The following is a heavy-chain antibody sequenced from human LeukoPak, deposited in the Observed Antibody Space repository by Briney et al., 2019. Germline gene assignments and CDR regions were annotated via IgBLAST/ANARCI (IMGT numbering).Heavy chain of an antibody. Sequence: SVKVSCKASGGTFSSYAISWVRQAPGQGLEWMGRIIPILGIANYAQKFQGRVTITADKSTSTAYMELSSLRSEDTAVYYCARGSYCGGGGYWYFDLWGRGTLVTVSS. CDR1: GGTFSSYA. D-gene: IGHD2-21*01. V-gene: IGHV1-69*04. J-gene: IGHJ2*01. CDR3: ARGSYCGGGGYWYFDL. CDR2: IIPILGIA.